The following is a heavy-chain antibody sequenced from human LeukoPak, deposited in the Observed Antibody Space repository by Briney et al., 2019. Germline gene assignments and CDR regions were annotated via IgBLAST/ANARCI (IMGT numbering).Heavy chain of an antibody. CDR1: GYIFTGYY. Sequence: ASVKVSCKASGYIFTGYYIHWVRQAPGQGLEWMGWINPNSGGTNYAQKFQGRVTMTRDTSISTAYMELSRLRSDDTAVYYCARLILTGGSDYWGQGTLVTVSS. D-gene: IGHD3-9*01. V-gene: IGHV1-2*02. CDR3: ARLILTGGSDY. CDR2: INPNSGGT. J-gene: IGHJ4*02.